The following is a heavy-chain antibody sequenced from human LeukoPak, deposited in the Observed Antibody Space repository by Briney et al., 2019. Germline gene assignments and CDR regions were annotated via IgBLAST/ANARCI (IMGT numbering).Heavy chain of an antibody. J-gene: IGHJ4*02. CDR1: GYSISNGYY. D-gene: IGHD5-24*01. Sequence: SETLSLTCTVSGYSISNGYYWGWIRQPPGKGLEWIGSIYHSGSTYYSPSLKSRVTISVDTSKNQFSLKLSSVTAADTAVYYCARQMAMATIPYWGQGTLVTVSS. V-gene: IGHV4-38-2*02. CDR3: ARQMAMATIPY. CDR2: IYHSGST.